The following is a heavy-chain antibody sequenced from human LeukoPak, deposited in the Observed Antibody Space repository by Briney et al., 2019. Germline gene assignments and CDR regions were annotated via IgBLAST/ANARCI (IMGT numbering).Heavy chain of an antibody. Sequence: SETLSLTCTVSGGSISSYYWSWIRQPPGKGLEWIGYIYYSGSTNYNPSLKSRVTISVDTSKNQFSLKLSSVTAADTAVYYCAREVRSGYASGSTDYWGQGTLVTVSS. J-gene: IGHJ4*02. CDR3: AREVRSGYASGSTDY. CDR1: GGSISSYY. V-gene: IGHV4-59*01. CDR2: IYYSGST. D-gene: IGHD3-22*01.